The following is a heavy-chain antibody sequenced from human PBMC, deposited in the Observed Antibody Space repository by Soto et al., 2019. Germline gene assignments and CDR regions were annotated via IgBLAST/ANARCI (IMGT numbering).Heavy chain of an antibody. CDR1: GFTFSSYA. Sequence: GGSLRLSCAASGFTFSSYAMHWVRQAPGKGLEWVAVISYDGSNKYYADSVKGRFTISRDNSKNTLYLQMNSLRAEDTAVYYCARAGWGVYVDTAMVETYYFDYWGQGTLVTVSS. D-gene: IGHD5-18*01. J-gene: IGHJ4*02. CDR2: ISYDGSNK. CDR3: ARAGWGVYVDTAMVETYYFDY. V-gene: IGHV3-30-3*01.